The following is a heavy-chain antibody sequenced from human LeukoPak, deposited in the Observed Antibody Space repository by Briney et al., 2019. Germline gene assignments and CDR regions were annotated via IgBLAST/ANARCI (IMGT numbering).Heavy chain of an antibody. V-gene: IGHV3-33*01. CDR2: IWYDGSNK. D-gene: IGHD3-22*01. Sequence: GGSLRLSCAASGFTFSSYGMHWVRQAPGKGLEWVAVIWYDGSNKYYADSVKGRFTISRDNSRNTLYLQMNSLRAEDTAVYYCARDRYYSSGYSEIDYWGQGTLVTVSS. J-gene: IGHJ4*02. CDR1: GFTFSSYG. CDR3: ARDRYYSSGYSEIDY.